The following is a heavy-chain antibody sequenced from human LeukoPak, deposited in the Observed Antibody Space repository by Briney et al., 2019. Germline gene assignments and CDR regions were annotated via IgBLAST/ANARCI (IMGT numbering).Heavy chain of an antibody. CDR1: GGSFSGYY. CDR3: ARRGRAGYYYYGMDV. J-gene: IGHJ6*02. D-gene: IGHD3-10*01. CDR2: INHSGST. V-gene: IGHV4-34*01. Sequence: PSETLSLTCAVYGGSFSGYYWSWIRQPPGKGLEWIGEINHSGSTNYNPSLKSRVTISVDTSKNQFSLKLSSVTAADTAVYYCARRGRAGYYYYGMDVWGQGTTVTVSS.